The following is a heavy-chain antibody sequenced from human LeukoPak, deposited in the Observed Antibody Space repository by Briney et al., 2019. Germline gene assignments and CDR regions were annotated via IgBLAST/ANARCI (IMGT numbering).Heavy chain of an antibody. J-gene: IGHJ4*02. D-gene: IGHD3-3*01. V-gene: IGHV1-8*01. CDR3: ARGRITIFGVVIKPLDY. CDR2: MNPNSGNT. Sequence: ASVKVSCKASGYTFTSYDINWARQATGQGLEWMGWMNPNSGNTGYAQKFQGRVTMTRNTSISTAYMELSSLRSEDTAVYYCARGRITIFGVVIKPLDYWGQGTLVTVSS. CDR1: GYTFTSYD.